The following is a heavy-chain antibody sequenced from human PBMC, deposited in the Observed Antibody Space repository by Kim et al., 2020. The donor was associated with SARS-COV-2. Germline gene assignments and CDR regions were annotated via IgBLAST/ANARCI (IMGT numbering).Heavy chain of an antibody. CDR2: IYYSGST. V-gene: IGHV4-59*01. CDR3: ARGQWYGETDY. J-gene: IGHJ4*02. D-gene: IGHD4-17*01. Sequence: SETLSLTCTVSGGSISSYYWSWIRQPPGKGLEWIGYIYYSGSTNYNPSLKSRVTISVDTSKNQFSLKLSSVTAADTAVYYCARGQWYGETDYWGQGTLVTVSS. CDR1: GGSISSYY.